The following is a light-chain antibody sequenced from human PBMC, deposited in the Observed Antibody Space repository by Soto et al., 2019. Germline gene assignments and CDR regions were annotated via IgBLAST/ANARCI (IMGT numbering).Light chain of an antibody. CDR2: GAS. CDR1: QSVSKSY. Sequence: EIVLTQSPGTLSLSPGERATLSCRASQSVSKSYLAWYQQKPGQAPRLLIYGASSRATGIPDRFSGSGSGTDFTLTISRLEPEDFVVYYCQQYGSSPPITFGQGTRLEIK. CDR3: QQYGSSPPIT. V-gene: IGKV3-20*01. J-gene: IGKJ5*01.